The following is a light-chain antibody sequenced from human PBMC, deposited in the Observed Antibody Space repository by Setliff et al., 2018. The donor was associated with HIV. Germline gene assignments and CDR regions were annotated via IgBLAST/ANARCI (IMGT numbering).Light chain of an antibody. V-gene: IGLV2-14*01. CDR1: SSDVGGYNY. Sequence: QSVLTQPASVSGSPGQSITISCTGTSSDVGGYNYVSWHQQHPGKPPKLMIYEVSNRPSGISNRFSGSKSGNTASLTISGLQAEDEADYYCSSYTIRNTLLFGTGTKVTVL. CDR3: SSYTIRNTLL. J-gene: IGLJ1*01. CDR2: EVS.